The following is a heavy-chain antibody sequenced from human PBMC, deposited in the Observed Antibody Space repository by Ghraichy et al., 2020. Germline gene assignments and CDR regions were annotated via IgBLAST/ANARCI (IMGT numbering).Heavy chain of an antibody. CDR3: AKWSGGYCSGGSCRMYYFDY. CDR2: ISGSGGST. J-gene: IGHJ4*02. D-gene: IGHD2-15*01. Sequence: GGSLRLSCAASGFTFSSYAMSWVRQAPGKGLEWVSAISGSGGSTYYADSVKGRFTISRDNSKNTLYLQMNSLRAEDMAVYYCAKWSGGYCSGGSCRMYYFDYWGQGTLVTVSS. CDR1: GFTFSSYA. V-gene: IGHV3-23*01.